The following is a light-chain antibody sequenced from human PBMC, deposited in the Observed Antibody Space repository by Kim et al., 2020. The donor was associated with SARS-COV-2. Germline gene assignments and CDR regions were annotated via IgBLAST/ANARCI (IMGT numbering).Light chain of an antibody. V-gene: IGLV1-51*01. CDR1: TSNIGNNF. CDR2: DNN. J-gene: IGLJ3*02. CDR3: GTWDTSLSAGV. Sequence: QSVLTQPPSVSAAPGQTVTISCSGSTSNIGNNFVSWYQHLPGTAPKLVIYDNNKRPSGIPDRFSASKSDTSATLGITGLQTGDEADYYCGTWDTSLSAGVFSGGTKLTVL.